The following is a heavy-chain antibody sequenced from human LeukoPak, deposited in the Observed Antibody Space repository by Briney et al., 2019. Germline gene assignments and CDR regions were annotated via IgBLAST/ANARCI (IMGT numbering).Heavy chain of an antibody. J-gene: IGHJ5*02. CDR3: ARGVVPAALAYNWFDP. CDR2: VYYSGST. D-gene: IGHD2-2*01. Sequence: SETLSLTCTVSGGSISSGGYYWSWIRQHPGKGLEWIGYVYYSGSTYYNPSLKSRVTISVDTSKNQFSLKLSSVTAADTAVYYCARGVVPAALAYNWFDPWGQGTLVTVSS. CDR1: GGSISSGGYY. V-gene: IGHV4-31*03.